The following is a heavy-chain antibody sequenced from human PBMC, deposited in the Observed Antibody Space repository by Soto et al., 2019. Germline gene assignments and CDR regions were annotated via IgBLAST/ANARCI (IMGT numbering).Heavy chain of an antibody. D-gene: IGHD4-17*01. J-gene: IGHJ4*02. CDR2: IYYSGST. CDR1: GGSISTGGYY. CDR3: TRGLSVTLFDN. V-gene: IGHV4-31*03. Sequence: QVQLQESGPGLVKPSQTLSLTCTVSGGSISTGGYYWTRIRQHPGKGREWIGYIYYSGSTYYTPTLNSRVTISVDTSKNQFSLKRSSVTAADTAVYYCTRGLSVTLFDNWGQGTLVTVSS.